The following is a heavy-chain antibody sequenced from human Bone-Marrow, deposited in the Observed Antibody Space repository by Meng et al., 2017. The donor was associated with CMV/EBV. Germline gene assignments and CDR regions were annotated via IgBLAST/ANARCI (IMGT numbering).Heavy chain of an antibody. CDR3: ARHGGDFWNRFDP. J-gene: IGHJ5*02. CDR2: IYYSGST. V-gene: IGHV4-39*01. CDR1: GGSISSSSYY. D-gene: IGHD3-3*01. Sequence: SETLSLTCTVSGGSISSSSYYWGWIRQPPGKGLEWIGSIYYSGSTYYNLSLKSRVTISVDTSKNQFPLKLSSVTAADTAVYYCARHGGDFWNRFDPWGQGTLVTVSS.